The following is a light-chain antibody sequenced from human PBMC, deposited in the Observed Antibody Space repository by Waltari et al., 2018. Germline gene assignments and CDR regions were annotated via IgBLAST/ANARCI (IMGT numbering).Light chain of an antibody. CDR1: QSISSY. CDR3: QQYNRYST. CDR2: KAS. Sequence: DIQMTQSPSTLSASVGDRVTITCRASQSISSYLAWYQQKPGKAPKLLISKASTLGSGVPARFSGSGSGTEFTLTISSLQPDDFVTYYCQQYNRYSTFGQGTKVEIK. J-gene: IGKJ1*01. V-gene: IGKV1-5*03.